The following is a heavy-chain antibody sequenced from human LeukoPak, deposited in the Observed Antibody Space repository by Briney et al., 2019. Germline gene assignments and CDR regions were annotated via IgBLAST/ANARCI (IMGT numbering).Heavy chain of an antibody. Sequence: SETLSLTCTVSGGSISSYYWSWIRQPPGKGLEWIGYIYYSGSTNYNPSLKSRVTISVDTSKNQFSLKLSSVTAADTAVYYCARVGSPPYSSGDSSDYWGQGTLVTVSS. V-gene: IGHV4-59*01. CDR1: GGSISSYY. CDR3: ARVGSPPYSSGDSSDY. D-gene: IGHD6-19*01. CDR2: IYYSGST. J-gene: IGHJ4*02.